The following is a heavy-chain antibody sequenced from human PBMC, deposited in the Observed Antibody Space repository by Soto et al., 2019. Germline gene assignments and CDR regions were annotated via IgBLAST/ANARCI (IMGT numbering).Heavy chain of an antibody. J-gene: IGHJ5*02. V-gene: IGHV4-31*03. Sequence: LSLTCTASGDSISGGASFWSWIRQPPGKGLEWIANVYYRGSSYYNPSLKSRLTISVDTTKNQFSLQLKSMTAADTAVYYCAKLSCTSSTCYFPGWFDPWGQGTLVTVSS. D-gene: IGHD2-2*01. CDR3: AKLSCTSSTCYFPGWFDP. CDR1: GDSISGGASF. CDR2: VYYRGSS.